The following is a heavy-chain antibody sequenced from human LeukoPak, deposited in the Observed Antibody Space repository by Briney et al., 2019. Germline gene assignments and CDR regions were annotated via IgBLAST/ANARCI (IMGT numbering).Heavy chain of an antibody. CDR2: IYYSGST. CDR3: ARDSRVPDGYNHYFDY. Sequence: PSETLSLTCTVSGGSISSYYWSWIRQPPGKGLEWIRYIYYSGSTNYNPSLKSRVTISVDTSKNQFSLKLSSVTAADTAVYYCARDSRVPDGYNHYFDYWGQGTLVTVSS. CDR1: GGSISSYY. D-gene: IGHD5-24*01. V-gene: IGHV4-59*01. J-gene: IGHJ4*02.